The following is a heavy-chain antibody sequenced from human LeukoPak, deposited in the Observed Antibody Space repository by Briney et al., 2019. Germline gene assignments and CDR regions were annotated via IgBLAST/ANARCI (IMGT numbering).Heavy chain of an antibody. CDR1: GFTFSSYA. D-gene: IGHD4-23*01. CDR3: AKATMVVTQGFDY. Sequence: PGGSLRLSCAASGFTFSSYAMSWVRQAPGKGLEWVSAISGSGGSTYYADSVKGRFTISRDNSKNTLCLQMNSLRAEDTAVYYCAKATMVVTQGFDYWGQGTLVTVSS. V-gene: IGHV3-23*01. J-gene: IGHJ4*02. CDR2: ISGSGGST.